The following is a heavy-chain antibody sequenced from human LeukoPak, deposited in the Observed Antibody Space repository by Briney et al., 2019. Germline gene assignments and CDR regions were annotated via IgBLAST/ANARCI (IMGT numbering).Heavy chain of an antibody. CDR1: GGSISSRDYY. CDR3: ARVPYDILTGFRNWFDP. Sequence: SQALSLTCTVSGGSISSRDYYWSWIRQPPGKGLEWIGYIYYSGSTYYNPSLKSRVTISVDTSKNQFSLKLSSVTAADTAVYYCARVPYDILTGFRNWFDPWGQGTLVTVSS. V-gene: IGHV4-30-4*01. J-gene: IGHJ5*02. D-gene: IGHD3-9*01. CDR2: IYYSGST.